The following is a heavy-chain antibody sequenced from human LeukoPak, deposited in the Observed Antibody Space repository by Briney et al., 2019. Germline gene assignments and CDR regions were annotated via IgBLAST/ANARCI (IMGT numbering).Heavy chain of an antibody. Sequence: PGGSLRLSCAASGVTFSSYAMSWVRQAPGKGLEWVSAISGSGGSTYYADSVKGRFTISRDNSKNTLYLQMNSLRAEDTAVYYCAKDYMWELLFDYWGQGTLVTVSS. V-gene: IGHV3-23*01. CDR2: ISGSGGST. CDR1: GVTFSSYA. J-gene: IGHJ4*02. CDR3: AKDYMWELLFDY. D-gene: IGHD1-26*01.